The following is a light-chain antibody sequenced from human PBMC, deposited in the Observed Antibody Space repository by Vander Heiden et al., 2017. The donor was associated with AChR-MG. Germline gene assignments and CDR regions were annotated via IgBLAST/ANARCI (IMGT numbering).Light chain of an antibody. CDR2: KAS. Sequence: DIQLTQYPSTLSASVGDRVTITCRASQSISYWLAWYQQKPGKAPNLLIYKASSLESGVPSKFSGSGSGTEFTLTISSLQPDDSATYYCQQEKSYPYTFGQGTKLEIK. CDR1: QSISYW. CDR3: QQEKSYPYT. J-gene: IGKJ2*01. V-gene: IGKV1-5*03.